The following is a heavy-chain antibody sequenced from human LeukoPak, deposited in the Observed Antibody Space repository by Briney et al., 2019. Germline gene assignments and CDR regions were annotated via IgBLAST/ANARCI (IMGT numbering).Heavy chain of an antibody. CDR3: ARDGYPFDS. J-gene: IGHJ4*02. Sequence: GGSLRLSCAASGFTFTTYDMHWVRQPIGKGLEWVSGVGIPGDTYYSDSVKGRFTISRDNAKNSLFLQMNSLRARDTAVYYCARDGYPFDSWGQGTLVTVSS. CDR2: VGIPGDT. V-gene: IGHV3-13*01. D-gene: IGHD5-12*01. CDR1: GFTFTTYD.